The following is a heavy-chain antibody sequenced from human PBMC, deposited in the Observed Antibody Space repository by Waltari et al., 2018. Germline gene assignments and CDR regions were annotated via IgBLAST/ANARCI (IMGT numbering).Heavy chain of an antibody. CDR1: GYIFSVFY. D-gene: IGHD2-2*01. J-gene: IGHJ4*02. V-gene: IGHV1-2*02. Sequence: QVQLVQSGAELKKPGASLKVSCKASGYIFSVFYIHWVRQAPGQGLEWMGWVIPSSGGTNYAQKFQGRVTMTRDTSITTAYMELTGLRSDDTAVYYCARGVLPAALDYWGQGTLVTVSS. CDR2: VIPSSGGT. CDR3: ARGVLPAALDY.